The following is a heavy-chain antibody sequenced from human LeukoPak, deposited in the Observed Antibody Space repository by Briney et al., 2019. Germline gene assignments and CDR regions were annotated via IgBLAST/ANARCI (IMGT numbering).Heavy chain of an antibody. CDR3: AKDESRQWLAWGFDY. V-gene: IGHV3-23*01. CDR1: GFTFSSYA. D-gene: IGHD6-19*01. J-gene: IGHJ4*02. CDR2: ISGSGGST. Sequence: GGSLRLSCAASGFTFSSYAMSWVRQAPGKGLEWVSAISGSGGSTYYADSVKGRFTISRDNSKNTLYLQMNSLRAEDTAVYYCAKDESRQWLAWGFDYWGQGTLVTVSS.